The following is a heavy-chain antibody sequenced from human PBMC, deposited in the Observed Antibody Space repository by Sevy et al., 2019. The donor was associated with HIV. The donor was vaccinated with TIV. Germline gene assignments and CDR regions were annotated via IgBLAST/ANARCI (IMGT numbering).Heavy chain of an antibody. CDR1: GFTFSSYW. D-gene: IGHD2-15*01. Sequence: GGSQRLSCAASGFTFSSYWMHWVRQAPGKGPVWVSGVNSDGSSTNYADSVKGRFTMSRDSAKNTLYLQMNSLRAEDTAVYFCVAANTWQDYWGQGTLVTVS. V-gene: IGHV3-74*01. CDR2: VNSDGSST. CDR3: VAANTWQDY. J-gene: IGHJ4*02.